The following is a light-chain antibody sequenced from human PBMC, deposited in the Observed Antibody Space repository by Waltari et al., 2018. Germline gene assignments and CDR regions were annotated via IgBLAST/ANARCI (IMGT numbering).Light chain of an antibody. CDR3: QQYNTYPYT. Sequence: DIQMTQSPSSLSASVGDTVTITCRASQAISNNLAWVQQKPGKGPKSLIYGAFILQSGVPSRFSGSGSGTDFTLTISRLQPEDFATDYCQQYNTYPYTFGQGTKLEIK. V-gene: IGKV1-16*01. CDR2: GAF. J-gene: IGKJ2*01. CDR1: QAISNN.